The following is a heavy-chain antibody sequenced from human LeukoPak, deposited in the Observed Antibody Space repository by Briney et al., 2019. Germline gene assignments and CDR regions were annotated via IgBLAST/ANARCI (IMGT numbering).Heavy chain of an antibody. CDR3: ARTLDCSSSSCSYGMDV. CDR2: IFYSGST. CDR1: GGSLSGFY. Sequence: SETLSLTCAVSGGSLSGFYWSWIRQPPGKGLEWIGYIFYSGSTNYNPSLKSRVTISVDTSKNQFYLKLSSVTAADTAVYYCARTLDCSSSSCSYGMDVWGQGTTVTVPS. V-gene: IGHV4-59*08. D-gene: IGHD2-15*01. J-gene: IGHJ6*02.